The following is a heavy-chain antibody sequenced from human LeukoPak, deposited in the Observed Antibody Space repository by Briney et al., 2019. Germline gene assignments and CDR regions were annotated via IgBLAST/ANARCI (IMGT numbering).Heavy chain of an antibody. Sequence: SETLSLTCTVSGGSISSYYWSWIRQPPGKGLEWIGYMYHSGSTNYNPSLKSRVSISLNTSKNQFSLKSSSVTAADTAVYYCARRPYTYRYGSGSVNWFDPWGQGTLVTVSS. CDR3: ARRPYTYRYGSGSVNWFDP. J-gene: IGHJ5*02. V-gene: IGHV4-59*12. CDR1: GGSISSYY. CDR2: MYHSGST. D-gene: IGHD3-10*01.